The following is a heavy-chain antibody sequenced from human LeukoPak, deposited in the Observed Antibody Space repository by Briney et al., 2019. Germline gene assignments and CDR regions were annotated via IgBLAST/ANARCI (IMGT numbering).Heavy chain of an antibody. Sequence: GGSLRLSCAASGFTFSSYSMNWVRQAPGKGLEWVSYISSSGSTIYYADSVKSRFTISRDNAKNSLYLQMNSLRAEDTAVYYCARVMVRGVVDYWGQGTLVTVSS. CDR3: ARVMVRGVVDY. CDR1: GFTFSSYS. V-gene: IGHV3-48*04. CDR2: ISSSGSTI. D-gene: IGHD3-10*01. J-gene: IGHJ4*02.